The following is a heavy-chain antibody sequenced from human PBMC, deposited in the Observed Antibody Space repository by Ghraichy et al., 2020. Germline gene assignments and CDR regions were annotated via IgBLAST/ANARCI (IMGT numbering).Heavy chain of an antibody. Sequence: SETLSLTCTVSGGSISSSSYYWGWIRQPPGKGLEWIGSIYYSGSTYYNPSLKSRVTISVDTSKNQFSLKLSSVTAADTAVYYCARHGPSTEITVAGRYFDYWGQGTLVTVPS. CDR1: GGSISSSSYY. CDR3: ARHGPSTEITVAGRYFDY. V-gene: IGHV4-39*01. CDR2: IYYSGST. J-gene: IGHJ4*02. D-gene: IGHD6-19*01.